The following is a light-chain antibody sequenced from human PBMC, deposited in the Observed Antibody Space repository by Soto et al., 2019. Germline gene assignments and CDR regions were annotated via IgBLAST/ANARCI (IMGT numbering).Light chain of an antibody. CDR1: QSVSSK. Sequence: EIVMTQSPATLSVSPGERATLSCRASQSVSSKLAWYQQKPGQAPRLLIYGASTRATGIPARFSGSGSGPEFTLTISSLQSEDFAVYYCQQYSNWPWTFGQGTKVDIK. CDR3: QQYSNWPWT. J-gene: IGKJ1*01. CDR2: GAS. V-gene: IGKV3-15*01.